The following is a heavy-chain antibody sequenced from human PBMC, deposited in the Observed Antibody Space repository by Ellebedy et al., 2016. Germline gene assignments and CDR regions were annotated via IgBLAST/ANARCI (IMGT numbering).Heavy chain of an antibody. CDR3: ARGYCSSTSCYKFWFNP. CDR1: GYTFTGYY. D-gene: IGHD2-2*02. Sequence: ASVKVSCXASGYTFTGYYMHWVRQAPGQGLEWMGWINPNSGGTNYAQKFQGRVTMTRDTSISTAYMELSRLRSDDTAVYYCARGYCSSTSCYKFWFNPWGQGTLVTVSS. CDR2: INPNSGGT. V-gene: IGHV1-2*02. J-gene: IGHJ5*02.